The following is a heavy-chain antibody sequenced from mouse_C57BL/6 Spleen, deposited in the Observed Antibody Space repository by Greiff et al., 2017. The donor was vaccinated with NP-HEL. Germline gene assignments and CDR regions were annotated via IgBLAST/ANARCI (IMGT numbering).Heavy chain of an antibody. CDR3: ARHGYYYGSSSPHFDY. Sequence: EVKLVESGGDLVKPGGSLKLSCAASGFTFSSYGMSWVRQTPDKRLEWVATISSGGSYTYYPDSVKGRFTISRDNAKNTLYLQMSSLKSEDTAMYYCARHGYYYGSSSPHFDYWGQGTTLTVSS. J-gene: IGHJ2*01. V-gene: IGHV5-6*01. CDR1: GFTFSSYG. CDR2: ISSGGSYT. D-gene: IGHD1-1*01.